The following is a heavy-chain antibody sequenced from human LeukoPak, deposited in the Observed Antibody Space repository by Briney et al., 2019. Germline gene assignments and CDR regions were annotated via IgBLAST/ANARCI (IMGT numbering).Heavy chain of an antibody. D-gene: IGHD6-19*01. CDR3: ASRDSSGWYERD. V-gene: IGHV4-34*01. CDR1: GGSFSGYY. J-gene: IGHJ4*02. CDR2: INHSGST. Sequence: SETLSLTCAVYGGSFSGYYWSWIRQPPGKGLEWIGEINHSGSTNYNPSLKSRVTISVDTSKNQFSLKLSSVTAADTAVYYCASRDSSGWYERDWGQGTLVTVSS.